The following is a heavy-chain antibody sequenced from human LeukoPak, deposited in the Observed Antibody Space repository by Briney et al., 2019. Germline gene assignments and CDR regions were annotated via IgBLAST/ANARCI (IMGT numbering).Heavy chain of an antibody. CDR2: ISSSSYI. J-gene: IGHJ4*02. CDR3: ARAREDSSGYFPFDY. V-gene: IGHV3-21*01. Sequence: NPGGSLRLSSAAPGFTFSSYSMNWVRQAPGKGLEWVSSISSSSYIYYADSVKGRFTISRDNAKNSLYLQMNSLRAEDTAVYYCARAREDSSGYFPFDYWGQGTLVTVSS. D-gene: IGHD3-22*01. CDR1: GFTFSSYS.